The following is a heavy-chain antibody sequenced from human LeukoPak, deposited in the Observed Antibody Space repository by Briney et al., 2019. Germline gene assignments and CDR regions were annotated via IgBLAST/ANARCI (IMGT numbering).Heavy chain of an antibody. V-gene: IGHV3-30*04. Sequence: GGSLRLSCEASGFIFSTYAMHWVRQAPGKGLEWVAVISSDGSNKYHVDSVEGRFTISRDNSKNTLYLEMDSVRLGDTAVYYCARDDIIVGATTLDYWGQGTLVTVSS. D-gene: IGHD1-26*01. CDR1: GFIFSTYA. CDR3: ARDDIIVGATTLDY. CDR2: ISSDGSNK. J-gene: IGHJ4*02.